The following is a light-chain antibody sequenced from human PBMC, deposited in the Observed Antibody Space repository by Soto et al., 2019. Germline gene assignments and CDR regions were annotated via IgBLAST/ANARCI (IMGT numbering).Light chain of an antibody. Sequence: DIQMTQSPSTLSASVGDRVTVTCRASQSISGWLAWYQQKPGKAPKLLIHQVSNLQTGVPSRFSGSGSGTEFTLTISSLQPDDFATYYCQYDVTFGQGTKLEIK. CDR1: QSISGW. CDR3: QYDVT. V-gene: IGKV1-5*03. J-gene: IGKJ2*01. CDR2: QVS.